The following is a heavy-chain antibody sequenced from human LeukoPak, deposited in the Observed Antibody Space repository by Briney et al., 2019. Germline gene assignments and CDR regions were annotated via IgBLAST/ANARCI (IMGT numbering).Heavy chain of an antibody. CDR1: GFTFSSFA. D-gene: IGHD1-1*01. CDR3: AARGFRCQLATAENLLDC. J-gene: IGHJ4*02. CDR2: ILHDGSKK. Sequence: GGSLRLSCAASGFTFSSFAMTWVRQAPGKGLEWVAVILHDGSKKNYADSVQGRFTISRDNSKNTLYLQMNSPRAEDTAIYYCAARGFRCQLATAENLLDCWGQGTLVTVSS. V-gene: IGHV3-30*04.